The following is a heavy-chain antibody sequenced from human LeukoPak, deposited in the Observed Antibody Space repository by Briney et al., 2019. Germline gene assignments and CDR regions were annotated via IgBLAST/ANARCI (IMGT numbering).Heavy chain of an antibody. CDR2: TRQDESEK. CDR1: GFTFSNFW. Sequence: GGSLRLSCAASGFTFSNFWMTWVRQAPGKGLEWVANTRQDESEKSYVDSVKGRFTISRDNAKKSLYLQMNSLRAEDTALYYCAREGYTKGYFDFWGQGTLVTVSS. V-gene: IGHV3-7*01. D-gene: IGHD6-13*01. J-gene: IGHJ4*02. CDR3: AREGYTKGYFDF.